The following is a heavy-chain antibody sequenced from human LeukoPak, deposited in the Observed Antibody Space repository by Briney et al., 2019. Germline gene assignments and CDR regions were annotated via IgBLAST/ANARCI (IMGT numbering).Heavy chain of an antibody. CDR2: IYTSGST. V-gene: IGHV4-61*02. CDR1: GGSISSCSYY. CDR3: ARDLWGYYDSSGQGWFDP. Sequence: SETLSLTCTVSGGSISSCSYYWSWIRQPAGKGLEWIGRIYTSGSTNYNPSLKSRVTISVDTSKNQFPLKLSSVTAADTAVYHCARDLWGYYDSSGQGWFDPWGQGTLVTVSS. J-gene: IGHJ5*02. D-gene: IGHD3-22*01.